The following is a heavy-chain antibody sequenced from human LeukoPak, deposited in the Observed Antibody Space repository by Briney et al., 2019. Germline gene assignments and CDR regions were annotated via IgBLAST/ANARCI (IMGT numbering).Heavy chain of an antibody. D-gene: IGHD6-19*01. V-gene: IGHV4-61*02. CDR2: IYTSGST. CDR3: ARDHGLTWFDP. J-gene: IGHJ5*02. CDR1: GGSISSGSYY. Sequence: PSQTLSLTCTVSGGSISSGSYYWSWIRQPAGKGLEWIGRIYTSGSTNYNPSLKSRVTMSVDTSKNQFSLKLSSVTAADTAVYYCARDHGLTWFDPWGQGTLVTVSS.